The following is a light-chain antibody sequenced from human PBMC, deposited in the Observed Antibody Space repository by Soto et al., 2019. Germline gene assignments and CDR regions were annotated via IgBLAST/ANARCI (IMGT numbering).Light chain of an antibody. CDR2: RNN. J-gene: IGLJ1*01. V-gene: IGLV1-47*01. CDR1: SSNIGSNY. CDR3: ATWDDSLNGFYV. Sequence: QSVLTQPPSVSGAPGQRVIISCTGSSSNIGSNYVYWYQQLPGTAPKLLIYRNNQRPSGVPDRFSGSKSGTSASLAISGLRSDDEADYFCATWDDSLNGFYVFGTGTKVTV.